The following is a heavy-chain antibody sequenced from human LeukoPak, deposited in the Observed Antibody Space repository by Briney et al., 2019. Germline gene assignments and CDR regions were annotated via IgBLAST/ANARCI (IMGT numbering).Heavy chain of an antibody. Sequence: GRSLRLSCAASGFTFSTYAMHWVRQAPGKGLEWVAVISYEGSNKYYADSVKGRFTISRDNSKNTLYLQMNSLRAEDTAVYYCARGIPLAYCGGDCYSGFDYWGQGTLVTVSS. CDR1: GFTFSTYA. V-gene: IGHV3-30*01. CDR3: ARGIPLAYCGGDCYSGFDY. D-gene: IGHD2-21*02. CDR2: ISYEGSNK. J-gene: IGHJ4*02.